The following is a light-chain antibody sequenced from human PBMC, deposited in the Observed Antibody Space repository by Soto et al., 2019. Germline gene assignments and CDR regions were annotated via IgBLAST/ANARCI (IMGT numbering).Light chain of an antibody. CDR2: GAS. V-gene: IGKV1-17*03. CDR1: QDISNY. CDR3: LQHNTYPLT. J-gene: IGKJ5*01. Sequence: DIQMTQSPSAMSASVGDRVTITCRASQDISNYLAWFQQKPGKVPKRLIYGASSLQSGVPSRFSGSGSVTEFTLTISSLQPEDFATYYCLQHNTYPLTFGQGTRLEIK.